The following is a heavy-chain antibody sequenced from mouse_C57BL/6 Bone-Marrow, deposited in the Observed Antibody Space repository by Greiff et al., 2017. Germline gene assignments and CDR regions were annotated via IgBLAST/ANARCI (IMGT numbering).Heavy chain of an antibody. V-gene: IGHV14-4*01. CDR3: TTPYSYGRYFDV. CDR2: IDPENGDT. J-gene: IGHJ1*03. CDR1: GFNIKDDY. D-gene: IGHD1-1*01. Sequence: VQLQQSGAELVRPGASVKLSCTASGFNIKDDYMHWVKQRPEQGLEWIGWIDPENGDTEYASKFQGKATITADTSSNTAYLQLSSLTSEDTAVYYGTTPYSYGRYFDVWGTGTTVTVSS.